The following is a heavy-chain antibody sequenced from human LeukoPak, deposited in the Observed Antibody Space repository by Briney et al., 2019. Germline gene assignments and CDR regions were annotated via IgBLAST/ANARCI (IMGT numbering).Heavy chain of an antibody. D-gene: IGHD1-7*01. CDR3: ARGASMGYNWNYVDYYYYMDV. CDR1: GGTFSSYA. J-gene: IGHJ6*03. CDR2: IIPIFGTA. Sequence: SVKVSCKASGGTFSSYAISWVRQAPGQGLEWMGGIIPIFGTANYAQKFQGRVTITTDESTSTAYMELSSPRSEDTAVYYCARGASMGYNWNYVDYYYYMDVWGKGTTVTVSS. V-gene: IGHV1-69*05.